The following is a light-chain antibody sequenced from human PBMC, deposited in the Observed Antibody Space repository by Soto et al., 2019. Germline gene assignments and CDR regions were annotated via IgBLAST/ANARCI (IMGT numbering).Light chain of an antibody. V-gene: IGKV3-11*01. CDR1: QSVSSY. J-gene: IGKJ2*01. Sequence: EIVLTQSPATLSLSPGERATLSCRASQSVSSYLAWYQQKPGQAPRLLIYDASNRATGIPARFSGSGSGTGFALTISSLDPEDFAVYCCQQRSNWVAFGQGTKLEI. CDR3: QQRSNWVA. CDR2: DAS.